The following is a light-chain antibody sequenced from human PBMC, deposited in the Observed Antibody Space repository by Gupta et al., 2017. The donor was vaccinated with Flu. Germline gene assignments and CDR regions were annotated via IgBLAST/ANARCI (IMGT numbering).Light chain of an antibody. CDR1: NLGTKT. CDR2: DAS. Sequence: TCGGNNLGTKTVHWYQQKPGQAPVLVVYDASDRPSGLPERFSGSYSGNTATLTIARVEAGAEADYFCQLWLPRRDPYRVFGGGTKLTVL. CDR3: QLWLPRRDPYRV. J-gene: IGLJ3*02. V-gene: IGLV3-21*02.